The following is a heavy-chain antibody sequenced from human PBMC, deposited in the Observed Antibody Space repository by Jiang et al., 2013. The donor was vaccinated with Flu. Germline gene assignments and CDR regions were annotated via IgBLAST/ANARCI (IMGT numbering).Heavy chain of an antibody. J-gene: IGHJ4*02. CDR3: ARYKDYRTYGYFDY. D-gene: IGHD4-11*01. CDR2: IYYSGNT. Sequence: GPGLVKPSETLSLTCTVSGGSVNSGSYYWTWIRQPPGKGLEWIGYIYYSGNTNYNSSLKSRVTISVDTSKNQFSLKLSSVTAADTAVYYCARYKDYRTYGYFDYWGQGALVTVSS. V-gene: IGHV4-61*01. CDR1: GGSVNSGSYY.